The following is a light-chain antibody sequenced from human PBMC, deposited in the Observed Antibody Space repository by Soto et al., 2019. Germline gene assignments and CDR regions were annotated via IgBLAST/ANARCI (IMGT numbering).Light chain of an antibody. CDR1: QSVSSY. Sequence: EIVLTQSPGTLSLSPGERATLSCRTSQSVSSYLAWYQQKSGQAPRLLIYGASSRATGIPDRFSGSGSGTDFTLTISRLEPEDFAVYYCQQYGSSVITFGQGTRLEI. J-gene: IGKJ5*01. CDR3: QQYGSSVIT. CDR2: GAS. V-gene: IGKV3-20*01.